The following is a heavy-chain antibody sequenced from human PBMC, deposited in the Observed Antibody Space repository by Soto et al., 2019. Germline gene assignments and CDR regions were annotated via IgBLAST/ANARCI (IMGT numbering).Heavy chain of an antibody. J-gene: IGHJ5*02. Sequence: GGSLRLSCAASGFTFSNAWMSWVRQAPGKGLEWVGHIKSKTDGGTTDYAAPVKGRFTISRDDSKNTLYLQMNSLKTEDTAVYYCTTDRPWFGDNWFDPWGQGTLVTVSS. CDR1: GFTFSNAW. CDR3: TTDRPWFGDNWFDP. V-gene: IGHV3-15*01. D-gene: IGHD3-10*01. CDR2: IKSKTDGGTT.